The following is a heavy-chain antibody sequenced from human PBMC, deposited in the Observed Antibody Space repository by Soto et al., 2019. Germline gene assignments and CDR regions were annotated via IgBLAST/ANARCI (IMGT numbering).Heavy chain of an antibody. D-gene: IGHD6-13*01. CDR3: ARGAAAGVDYGMDL. CDR2: VYTSGGT. CDR1: GGSINSYW. Sequence: SETLSLTCSVSGGSINSYWWSWIRQPAGKGLEWIGRVYTSGGTNYNPSLKSRVTMSRGTSKKQFFLSLSSVTAADTAVYYCARGAAAGVDYGMDLWGQGTTVTVSS. V-gene: IGHV4-4*07. J-gene: IGHJ6*02.